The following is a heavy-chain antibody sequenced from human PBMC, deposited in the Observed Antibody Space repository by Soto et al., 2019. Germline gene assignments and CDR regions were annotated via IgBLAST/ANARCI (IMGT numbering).Heavy chain of an antibody. CDR3: AIRGGGSVRYNYGMEV. D-gene: IGHD6-19*01. V-gene: IGHV3-23*01. J-gene: IGHJ6*02. CDR1: GFTFSNYA. CDR2: INNVGYI. Sequence: EMQLLESGGGLVQPGGSLRLSCTASGFTFSNYAMTWVRQAPGKGLNWVSTINNVGYIYDADSVKGRFTISRDDARNTLYLQMSSLSVEDAAVYYCAIRGGGSVRYNYGMEVWGHGTTVIVSS.